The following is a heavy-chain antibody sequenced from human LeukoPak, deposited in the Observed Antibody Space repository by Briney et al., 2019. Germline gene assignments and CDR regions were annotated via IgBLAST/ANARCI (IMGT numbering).Heavy chain of an antibody. CDR2: MNPNSGNT. V-gene: IGHV1-8*03. CDR3: ARCNYYGSGSYYNHPYYYYYMDV. CDR1: GYTFTSYD. Sequence: ASVKVSCKASGYTFTSYDINWVRQATGQGLEWMGWMNPNSGNTGYAQKFQGRVTITRNTSISTAYMELSSLRSEDTAVYYCARCNYYGSGSYYNHPYYYYYMDVWGKGTTVTISS. D-gene: IGHD3-10*01. J-gene: IGHJ6*03.